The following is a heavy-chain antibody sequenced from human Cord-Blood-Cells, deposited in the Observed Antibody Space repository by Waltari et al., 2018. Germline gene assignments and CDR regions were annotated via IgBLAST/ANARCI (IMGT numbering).Heavy chain of an antibody. CDR2: MNPNSGNT. CDR3: ARNPGIAAADAFDI. J-gene: IGHJ3*02. D-gene: IGHD6-13*01. CDR1: GYTFTSYD. V-gene: IGHV1-8*01. Sequence: VQLVQSGAEVKKPGASVKVSCKASGYTFTSYDINWVRQATGKGLEWMGWMNPNSGNTGYAQKFQGRVTMTRNTSISTAYMELSSLRSEDTAVYYCARNPGIAAADAFDIWGQGTMVTVSS.